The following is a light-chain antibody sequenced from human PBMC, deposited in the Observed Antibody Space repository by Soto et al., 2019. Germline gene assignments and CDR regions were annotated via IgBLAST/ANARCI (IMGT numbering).Light chain of an antibody. Sequence: IQMTQSPSPLAASLGDSVTITCRASQSISNWLAWYQLKPGKAPKLLIHEASNLQSGVPSTFSGSGSGTDYTLTISSLQPEDFATYYCQPSYRTPTLGQGTRLEIK. CDR2: EAS. V-gene: IGKV1-5*03. CDR1: QSISNW. J-gene: IGKJ5*01. CDR3: QPSYRTPT.